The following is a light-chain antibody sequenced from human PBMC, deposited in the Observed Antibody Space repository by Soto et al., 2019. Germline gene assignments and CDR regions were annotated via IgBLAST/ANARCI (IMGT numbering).Light chain of an antibody. V-gene: IGLV1-40*01. Sequence: QAVVTQPPSVSGAPGQRVTISCTGSSSNIGAGYDVHWYQQLPGTAPKHLIYGNSNRPSGVPDRFSGSKSGTSASLAITGLQAEDEADYYCQSYDSSLSGSGVFGGGTKLTVL. J-gene: IGLJ2*01. CDR2: GNS. CDR3: QSYDSSLSGSGV. CDR1: SSNIGAGYD.